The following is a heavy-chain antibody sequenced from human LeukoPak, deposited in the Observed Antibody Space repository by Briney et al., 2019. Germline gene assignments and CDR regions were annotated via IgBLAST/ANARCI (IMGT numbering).Heavy chain of an antibody. CDR1: GGSISSYY. D-gene: IGHD6-13*01. V-gene: IGHV4-4*09. J-gene: IGHJ5*02. CDR3: ARLSLIAAAGTDVWFDP. Sequence: SETLSLTCTVSGGSISSYYWSWIRQPPGKGLEWIGYIYTSGSTNYNPSLKSRVTISVDTSKNQFSLKLSSVTAADTAVYYCARLSLIAAAGTDVWFDPWGQGTLVTVSS. CDR2: IYTSGST.